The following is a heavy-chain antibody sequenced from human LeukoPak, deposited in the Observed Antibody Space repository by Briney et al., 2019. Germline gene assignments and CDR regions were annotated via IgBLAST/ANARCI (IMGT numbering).Heavy chain of an antibody. D-gene: IGHD3-9*01. CDR2: ISSSSSTI. CDR3: AREPRDYDILTGYYDY. CDR1: GFTFSSYS. Sequence: GGSLRLSCAASGFTFSSYSMNWVRQAPGKGLEWVSYISSSSSTIYYADSVKGRFTISRDNAKNSLYLQMNSLRAEDTAVYYCAREPRDYDILTGYYDYWGQGTLVTVSS. J-gene: IGHJ4*02. V-gene: IGHV3-48*01.